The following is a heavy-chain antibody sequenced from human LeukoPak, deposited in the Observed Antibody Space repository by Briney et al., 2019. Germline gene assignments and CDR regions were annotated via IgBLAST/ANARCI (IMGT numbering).Heavy chain of an antibody. J-gene: IGHJ4*02. Sequence: AGGSLRLSCVASGFTFSNYAVHWVRQAPGKGPEWVADISYDGFHKYYAHSVQGRFTISRDNSNSTVTLQMNSLRPDDTAFYFCARDFYSPDRKGIHYFFDYGGQGTLVTVS. CDR3: ARDFYSPDRKGIHYFFDY. D-gene: IGHD1-26*01. CDR2: ISYDGFHK. CDR1: GFTFSNYA. V-gene: IGHV3-30*01.